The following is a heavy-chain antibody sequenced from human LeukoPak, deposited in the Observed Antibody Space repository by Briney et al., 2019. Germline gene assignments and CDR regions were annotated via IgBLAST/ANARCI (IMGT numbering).Heavy chain of an antibody. CDR1: GDSISGNYY. CDR2: IFTSGNT. Sequence: SETLSLTCTVSGDSISGNYYWNWMRQPAGKGLEWIGRIFTSGNTNYNASLESRVTISLDTSRDQFSLTLSSVTAADTAFYYCTRESATLGSTDWGQGTLVTVSS. J-gene: IGHJ4*02. V-gene: IGHV4-61*02. D-gene: IGHD3-10*01. CDR3: TRESATLGSTD.